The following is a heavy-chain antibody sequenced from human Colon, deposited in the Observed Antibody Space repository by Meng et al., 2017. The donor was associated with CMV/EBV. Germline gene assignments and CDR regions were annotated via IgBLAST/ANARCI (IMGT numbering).Heavy chain of an antibody. V-gene: IGHV3-23*01. CDR3: GKQLAAAGLCIDY. CDR2: ISDSGGGT. CDR1: GFTFSSYA. J-gene: IGHJ4*02. Sequence: GGSLRLSCAASGFTFSSYAMSWVRQTPRKGLEWVSAISDSGGGTYYADSVKGRFTISRDNSRNMVYLQMNSLRAEDTAVYYCGKQLAAAGLCIDYWGQGTLVTVSS. D-gene: IGHD6-13*01.